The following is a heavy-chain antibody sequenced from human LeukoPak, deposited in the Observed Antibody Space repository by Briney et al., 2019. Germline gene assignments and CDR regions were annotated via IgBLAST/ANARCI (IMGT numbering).Heavy chain of an antibody. J-gene: IGHJ4*02. D-gene: IGHD2-15*01. CDR2: INTNTGNP. CDR1: GYTFISYT. V-gene: IGHV7-4-1*02. Sequence: ASVKVSCKASGYTFISYTMNWVRQAPGQGLEWMGWINTNTGNPTYAQGFTGRFVFSLDTSVSTAYLQISSLKAEDTAVYYCGRGMCSDGVCYFLADYWGQGTLVTVSS. CDR3: GRGMCSDGVCYFLADY.